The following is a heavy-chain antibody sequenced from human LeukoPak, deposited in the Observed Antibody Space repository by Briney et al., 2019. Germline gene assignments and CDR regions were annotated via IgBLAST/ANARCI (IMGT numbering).Heavy chain of an antibody. J-gene: IGHJ4*02. CDR3: ARAGIGVVITFDY. CDR1: GYTLTELS. V-gene: IGHV1-24*01. Sequence: ASVKVSCKVSGYTLTELSMHWVRQAPGKGLEWMGGFDPEDGETIYAQKFQGRVTMTEDTTTDTAYMGLSSLRSEDTAVYYCARAGIGVVITFDYWGQGTLVTVSS. D-gene: IGHD3-3*01. CDR2: FDPEDGET.